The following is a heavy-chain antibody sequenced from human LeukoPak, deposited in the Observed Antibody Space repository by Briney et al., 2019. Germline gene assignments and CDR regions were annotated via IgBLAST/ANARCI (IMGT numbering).Heavy chain of an antibody. J-gene: IGHJ4*02. D-gene: IGHD2-15*01. CDR1: GFTFSSAW. CDR3: TAAAGVALKY. Sequence: TGGSLRLSCAASGFTFSSAWMSWVGQAPGKGLEWVGHIKTKTDGETTDYAAPVKGRFTISRDDSKNTLYLQMNSLKTEDTAVYFCTAAAGVALKYWGQGTLVTVSS. V-gene: IGHV3-15*01. CDR2: IKTKTDGETT.